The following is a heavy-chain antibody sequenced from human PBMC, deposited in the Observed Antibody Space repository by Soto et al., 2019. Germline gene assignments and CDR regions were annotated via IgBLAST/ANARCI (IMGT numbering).Heavy chain of an antibody. J-gene: IGHJ5*01. V-gene: IGHV4-59*08. CDR1: SVSISGYY. CDR3: ARHNVNSSSWYVFDS. Sequence: QVQLQESGPGLVKPSETLSLTCTVSSVSISGYYCSWIRQPPGKGLEWIGYIYYSGSTHYNPSLKSRFTTSVDTSKNPFSLKLSSVTAADTAVYLCARHNVNSSSWYVFDSWGQGTLVTVSS. D-gene: IGHD6-13*01. CDR2: IYYSGST.